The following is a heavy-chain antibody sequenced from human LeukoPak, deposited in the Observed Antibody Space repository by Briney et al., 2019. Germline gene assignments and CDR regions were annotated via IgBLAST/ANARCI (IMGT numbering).Heavy chain of an antibody. CDR2: INHSGST. D-gene: IGHD2-2*01. Sequence: SETLSLTCAVYGGSFSGYYWSWIRQPPEKGLEWIGEINHSGSTNYNPSLKSRVTISVDTSKNQFSLKLSSVTAADTAVYYCARGRTPWNYFDYWGQGTLVTVSS. CDR3: ARGRTPWNYFDY. V-gene: IGHV4-34*01. CDR1: GGSFSGYY. J-gene: IGHJ4*02.